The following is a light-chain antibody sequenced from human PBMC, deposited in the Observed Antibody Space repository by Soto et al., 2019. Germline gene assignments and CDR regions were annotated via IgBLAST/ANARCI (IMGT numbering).Light chain of an antibody. CDR2: DAS. J-gene: IGKJ5*01. V-gene: IGKV1-33*01. CDR3: QQYENLPT. Sequence: IQMTQSPSSLSGSLGDRVTMTCRASQTISSWLAWYQQKPGRAPKLLIYDASNLEAGVPSRFRGSGSGTDFTFTISRLQPEDIATYYCQQYENLPTFGQGTRLEIK. CDR1: QTISSW.